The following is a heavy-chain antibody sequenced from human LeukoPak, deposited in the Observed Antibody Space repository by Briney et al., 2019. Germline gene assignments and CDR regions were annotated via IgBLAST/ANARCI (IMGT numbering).Heavy chain of an antibody. CDR2: ISYDGSNK. D-gene: IGHD3-22*01. CDR1: GFTFRSYA. Sequence: GRSLRLSCAASGFTFRSYAMHWVRQAPGKGLEWLAVISYDGSNKYYADSVKGRFTISRDNSKNTLYLQMDSLRAEDTAVYYCASDGLITMIVVVITWLLNYWGQGTLVTASS. CDR3: ASDGLITMIVVVITWLLNY. V-gene: IGHV3-30-3*01. J-gene: IGHJ4*02.